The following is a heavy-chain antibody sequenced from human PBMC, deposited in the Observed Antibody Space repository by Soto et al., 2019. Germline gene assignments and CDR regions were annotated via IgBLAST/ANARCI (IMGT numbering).Heavy chain of an antibody. CDR1: GDSVSSNSVA. J-gene: IGHJ6*03. CDR2: TYYKSKWYN. Sequence: SQTLSLTYGISGDSVSSNSVAWNWIRQSPSRGLEWLGRTYYKSKWYNDYAVSVKSRITINRDTSKNQFSLQLNSVTPEDTAVYYCARATYDAWLVRDYYYMDVWGKGTTVTVSS. D-gene: IGHD6-19*01. V-gene: IGHV6-1*01. CDR3: ARATYDAWLVRDYYYMDV.